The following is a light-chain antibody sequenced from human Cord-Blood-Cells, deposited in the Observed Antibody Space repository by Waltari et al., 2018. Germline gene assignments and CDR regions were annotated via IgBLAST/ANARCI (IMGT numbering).Light chain of an antibody. J-gene: IGLJ2*01. Sequence: QSALTQPASVSGSPGQSITISCTGTSSDVGGYNTVSWYQQHPGKAPKLMIYDVSKRPSGVSNRFSGSNSGNTATLTISGTQAMDEADYYCQAWDSSTVVFGGGTKLTVL. CDR3: QAWDSSTVV. CDR1: SSDVGGYNT. CDR2: DVS. V-gene: IGLV2-14*01.